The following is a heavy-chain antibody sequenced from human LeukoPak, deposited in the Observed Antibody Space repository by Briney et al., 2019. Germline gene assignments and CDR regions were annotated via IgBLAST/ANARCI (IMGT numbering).Heavy chain of an antibody. D-gene: IGHD3-3*01. J-gene: IGHJ4*02. CDR2: IYYSGST. CDR3: ARMEWSEPLGYFDY. Sequence: SETLSLTCTVSGGSISSYYWSWIRQPPGKGLEWIGYIYYSGSTNYNPSLKSRVTISVDTSKNQFSLKLSSVTAADTAVYYWARMEWSEPLGYFDYWGQGTLVTVSS. CDR1: GGSISSYY. V-gene: IGHV4-59*01.